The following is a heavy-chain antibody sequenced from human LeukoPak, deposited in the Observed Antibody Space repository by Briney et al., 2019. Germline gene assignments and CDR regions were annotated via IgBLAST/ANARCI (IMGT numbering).Heavy chain of an antibody. CDR3: AELGITMIGGV. CDR2: ISSSGSTI. V-gene: IGHV3-48*03. D-gene: IGHD3-10*02. Sequence: PGGSLRLSCAASGFTFSSYEMDWVRQAPGKGLEWVSYISSSGSTIYYADSVKGRFTISRDNAKSPLYLQMNSLRAEDTAVYYCAELGITMIGGVWGKGTTVTISS. CDR1: GFTFSSYE. J-gene: IGHJ6*04.